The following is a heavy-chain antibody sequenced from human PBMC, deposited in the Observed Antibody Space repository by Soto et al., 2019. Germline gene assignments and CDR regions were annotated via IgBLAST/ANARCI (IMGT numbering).Heavy chain of an antibody. CDR3: ARDYYGSGSFYGLDV. V-gene: IGHV4-61*01. Sequence: SETLSLTCTVSGGSVSSGSYYWSWTRQPPGKGLEWIGHIYYAGSTNYNPSLKSRVTISVDTSKNQFSLRLSSVTAADTVGYYCARDYYGSGSFYGLDVWGQGTTVTVSS. J-gene: IGHJ6*02. D-gene: IGHD3-10*01. CDR1: GGSVSSGSYY. CDR2: IYYAGST.